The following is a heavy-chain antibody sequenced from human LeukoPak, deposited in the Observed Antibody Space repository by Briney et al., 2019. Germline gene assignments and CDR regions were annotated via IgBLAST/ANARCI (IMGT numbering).Heavy chain of an antibody. Sequence: PSETLSLTCTVSGDSISSPTYYWGWLRQPPGKGLEWIGSIYYSGSNYNNLSRKSRITISLDTSKNQFSLSLNSATAADTAVYYCARLKTAAGTKYFDYGGQGTLVTVSS. CDR3: ARLKTAAGTKYFDY. D-gene: IGHD6-13*01. V-gene: IGHV4-39*01. J-gene: IGHJ4*02. CDR2: IYYSGSN. CDR1: GDSISSPTYY.